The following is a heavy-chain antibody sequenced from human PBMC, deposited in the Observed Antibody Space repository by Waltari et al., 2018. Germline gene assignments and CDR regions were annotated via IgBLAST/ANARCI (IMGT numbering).Heavy chain of an antibody. Sequence: QVQLVQSGAEVKKPGASVTVSCKASGYTFTGYHMPWVRQAPGQGLEWMGRINPNSGGTNYAQKFQGRVTMTRDTSISTAYMELSRLRSDDAAVYYCARDQWELPSLTSAEYFQHWGQGTLVTVSS. V-gene: IGHV1-2*06. D-gene: IGHD1-26*01. J-gene: IGHJ1*01. CDR1: GYTFTGYH. CDR3: ARDQWELPSLTSAEYFQH. CDR2: INPNSGGT.